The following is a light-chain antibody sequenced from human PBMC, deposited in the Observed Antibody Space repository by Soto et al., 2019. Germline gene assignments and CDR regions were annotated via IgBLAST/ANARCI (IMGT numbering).Light chain of an antibody. Sequence: SVLTQSPGTLSLSPGQRTTQPCRPSQSVSSNHLAWYQQKPGQAPRLLIYGGSSRATGIPVRFSGSESGTDFTLTIDRLAPEDSAVYYCQQYSTSPRTFGQGTKV. J-gene: IGKJ1*01. CDR1: QSVSSNH. CDR3: QQYSTSPRT. CDR2: GGS. V-gene: IGKV3-20*01.